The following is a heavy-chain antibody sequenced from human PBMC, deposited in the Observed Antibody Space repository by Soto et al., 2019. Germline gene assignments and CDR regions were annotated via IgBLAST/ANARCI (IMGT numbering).Heavy chain of an antibody. Sequence: SESLSLTCTVSGGSISSGGYYWSWIRQHPGKGLEWIGYIYYSGSTYYNPSLKSRVTISVDTSKNQFSLKLSSVTAADTAVYYCARSIFLRGYYAVYYFDYWGQGTLVTVSS. CDR3: ARSIFLRGYYAVYYFDY. CDR2: IYYSGST. J-gene: IGHJ4*02. CDR1: GGSISSGGYY. V-gene: IGHV4-31*03. D-gene: IGHD3-3*01.